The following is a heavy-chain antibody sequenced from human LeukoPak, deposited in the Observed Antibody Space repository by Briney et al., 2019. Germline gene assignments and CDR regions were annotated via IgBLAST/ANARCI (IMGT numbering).Heavy chain of an antibody. J-gene: IGHJ5*02. CDR3: ARGYAGYATWFDP. V-gene: IGHV4-34*01. CDR2: INHSGST. Sequence: SETLSLTCAVYGGSFSGYYWSWIRQPPGKGLEWIGEINHSGSTNYNPSLKSRVTISPDTSKNQLSLELSSVTAAHTAVYYCARGYAGYATWFDPSGQGTLVTVSS. CDR1: GGSFSGYY. D-gene: IGHD5-12*01.